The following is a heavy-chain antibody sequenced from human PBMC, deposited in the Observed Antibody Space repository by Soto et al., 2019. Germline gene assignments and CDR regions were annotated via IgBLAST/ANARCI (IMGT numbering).Heavy chain of an antibody. J-gene: IGHJ6*02. CDR1: GGSIRSGGYY. Sequence: LSLTCTVSGGSIRSGGYYWSWVRQNPRRGLEWIGNIYYSGNTYYNPSLKSRLTISVDTSKNQFSLNLSSVTAADTAVYYCARDRLMATAGTARHYFGLDVWGQGTTVT. CDR3: ARDRLMATAGTARHYFGLDV. D-gene: IGHD5-18*01. V-gene: IGHV4-31*03. CDR2: IYYSGNT.